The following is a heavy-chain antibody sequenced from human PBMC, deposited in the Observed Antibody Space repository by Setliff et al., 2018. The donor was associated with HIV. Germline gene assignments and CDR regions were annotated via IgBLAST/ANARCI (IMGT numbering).Heavy chain of an antibody. CDR1: GDSITSGHFY. CDR2: ILDGRVT. J-gene: IGHJ5*02. CDR3: ARPHSGRRGGAYFDP. V-gene: IGHV4-39*01. D-gene: IGHD6-19*01. Sequence: PSETLSLTCTVSGDSITSGHFYWGWIRQAPGKGLEWIGNILDGRVTFFNPSLRGRVTISVAASKNQVSLNLRSVTAADSAAYHCARPHSGRRGGAYFDPWGQGMLVTVSS.